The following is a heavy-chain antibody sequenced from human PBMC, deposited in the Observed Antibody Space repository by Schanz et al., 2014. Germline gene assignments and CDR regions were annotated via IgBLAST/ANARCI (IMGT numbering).Heavy chain of an antibody. Sequence: DVQLLESGGGLVQPVGSLRLSCAASGFTFNSYAMTWVRQAPGKGLEWVSSISHSGGSKYYADSVKGRFTISRDNSENTLYLQMNSLSADDTAVFYCAKQIHYDILTVTRNWGQGTLVTVSS. D-gene: IGHD3-9*01. CDR2: ISHSGGSK. CDR3: AKQIHYDILTVTRN. CDR1: GFTFNSYA. V-gene: IGHV3-23*01. J-gene: IGHJ4*02.